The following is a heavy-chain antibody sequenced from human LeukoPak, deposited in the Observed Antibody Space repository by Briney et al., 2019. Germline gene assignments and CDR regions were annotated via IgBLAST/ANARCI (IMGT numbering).Heavy chain of an antibody. J-gene: IGHJ6*02. CDR1: GFTFSNYT. D-gene: IGHD1-1*01. CDR3: ARGRRTTGTTTYYSGMDV. CDR2: MSYDGSNK. V-gene: IGHV3-30-3*01. Sequence: PGGSLRLSCAASGFTFSNYTMHWVRQAPGKGLEWVAAMSYDGSNKYYADSVKGRFTISRDISNNTLYLQMSSPRAEDTAVYYCARGRRTTGTTTYYSGMDVWGQGTTVTVSS.